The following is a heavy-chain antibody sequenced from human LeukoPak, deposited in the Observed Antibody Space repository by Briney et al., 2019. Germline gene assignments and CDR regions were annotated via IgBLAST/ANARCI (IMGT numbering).Heavy chain of an antibody. V-gene: IGHV3-48*03. Sequence: GGSLRLSCAASGFDFSSYEMNWVRQAPGKGLEWISYMSSSGTITYYADSVKGRFTISRDNAQNSLYLEMNSLRVDDTAAYYCARAVAAWFDPWGQGTLVTVSP. CDR2: MSSSGTIT. CDR1: GFDFSSYE. D-gene: IGHD6-19*01. J-gene: IGHJ5*02. CDR3: ARAVAAWFDP.